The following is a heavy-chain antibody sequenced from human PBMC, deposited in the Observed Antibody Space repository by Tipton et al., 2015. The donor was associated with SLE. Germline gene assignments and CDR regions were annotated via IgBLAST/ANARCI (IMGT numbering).Heavy chain of an antibody. CDR1: GGSISSGGYY. J-gene: IGHJ4*02. Sequence: TLSLTCTVSGGSISSGGYYWSWIRQPPGKGLEWIGEINHSGSTNYNPSLKSRVTISVDTSKNQFSPKLSSVTAADTAVYYCARRATYYYDSSGYYAFYYFDYWGQGTLVTVSS. V-gene: IGHV4-39*07. D-gene: IGHD3-22*01. CDR3: ARRATYYYDSSGYYAFYYFDY. CDR2: INHSGST.